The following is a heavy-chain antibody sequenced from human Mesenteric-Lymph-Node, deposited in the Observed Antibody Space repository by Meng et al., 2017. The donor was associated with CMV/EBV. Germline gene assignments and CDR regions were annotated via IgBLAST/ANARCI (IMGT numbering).Heavy chain of an antibody. CDR3: ARDPGDGTRVPDVFDI. J-gene: IGHJ3*02. D-gene: IGHD7-27*01. Sequence: GESLKISCVASGFTFSSHCISWVRQAPGKGLEWVSSISSGSSPVEYADSLKGRFTISRDNAKNSVYLQMRSLRVEDTAVYFCARDPGDGTRVPDVFDIWGQGTMVTVSS. CDR2: ISSGSSPV. CDR1: GFTFSSHC. V-gene: IGHV3-21*01.